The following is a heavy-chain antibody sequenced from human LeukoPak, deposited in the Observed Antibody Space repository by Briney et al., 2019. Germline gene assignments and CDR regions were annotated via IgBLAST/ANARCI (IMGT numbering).Heavy chain of an antibody. V-gene: IGHV1-8*01. CDR3: ARMSSNAGPEMATTGNWFDP. CDR2: MNPNSGNT. Sequence: ASVKVSCKASGYTFTSYDINWVRQATGQGLEWMGWMNPNSGNTGYAQKFQGRVTMTRNTSISTAYMELSSLRSEDTAVYYCARMSSNAGPEMATTGNWFDPWGQGTLVTVSS. D-gene: IGHD5-24*01. J-gene: IGHJ5*02. CDR1: GYTFTSYD.